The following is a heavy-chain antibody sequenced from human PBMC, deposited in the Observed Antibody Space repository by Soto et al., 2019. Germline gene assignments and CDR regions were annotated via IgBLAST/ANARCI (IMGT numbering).Heavy chain of an antibody. CDR1: GFTFSSYG. CDR3: AKNFFDSSGQDYFDY. D-gene: IGHD3-22*01. CDR2: ISYDGSNK. V-gene: IGHV3-30*18. Sequence: GGSLRLSCAASGFTFSSYGMHWVRQAPGKGLEWVAVISYDGSNKYYADSVKGRFTISRDNSKNTLYLQMNSLRAEDTAVYYCAKNFFDSSGQDYFDYWGQGTLVTVSS. J-gene: IGHJ4*02.